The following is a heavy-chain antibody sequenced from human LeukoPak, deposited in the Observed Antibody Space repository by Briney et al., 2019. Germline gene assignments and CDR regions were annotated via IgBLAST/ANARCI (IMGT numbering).Heavy chain of an antibody. CDR3: ARAWGVRGYSYGERWLNYYYGMDV. J-gene: IGHJ6*02. V-gene: IGHV1-18*01. CDR1: GYTFTSYA. CDR2: ISAYNGNT. D-gene: IGHD5-18*01. Sequence: ASVKVSCKASGYTFTSYAMNWVRQAPGQGLEWMGWISAYNGNTNYAQKLQGRVTMTTDTSTSTAYMELRGLRSDDTAVYYCARAWGVRGYSYGERWLNYYYGMDVWGQGTTVTVSS.